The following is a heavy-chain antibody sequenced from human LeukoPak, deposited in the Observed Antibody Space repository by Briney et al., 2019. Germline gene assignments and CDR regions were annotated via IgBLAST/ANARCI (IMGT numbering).Heavy chain of an antibody. D-gene: IGHD2-2*02. V-gene: IGHV3-21*01. J-gene: IGHJ4*02. Sequence: GGSLRLSCAASGFTFSSYSMNWVRQAPGKGLEWVSSISSSSSYIYYADSVKGRFTISRDNAKNLLYLQMNSLRAEDTAVYYCARVSLPAAIDYWGQGTLVTVSS. CDR2: ISSSSSYI. CDR3: ARVSLPAAIDY. CDR1: GFTFSSYS.